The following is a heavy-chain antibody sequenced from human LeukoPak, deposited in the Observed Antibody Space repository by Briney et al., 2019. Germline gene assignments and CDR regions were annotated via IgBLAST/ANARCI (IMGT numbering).Heavy chain of an antibody. Sequence: GGSLRLSCAASGFTFRSYSMNWVRRAPGKGLEWVSSIGTGSSYIYYADSVKGRFTISRDNAKNSLYLQMNSLRAEDTAVYYCARVSGVVPAATLDFWGQGALVTVSS. CDR2: IGTGSSYI. D-gene: IGHD2-2*01. J-gene: IGHJ4*02. CDR1: GFTFRSYS. CDR3: ARVSGVVPAATLDF. V-gene: IGHV3-21*01.